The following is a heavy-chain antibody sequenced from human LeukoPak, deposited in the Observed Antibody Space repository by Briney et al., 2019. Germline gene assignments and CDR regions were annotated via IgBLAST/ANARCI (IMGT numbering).Heavy chain of an antibody. CDR3: AKMLAGELSSIEY. V-gene: IGHV3-23*01. Sequence: GGSLRLTCAASGFTFSSYAMTWVRQAPGKGLEWVSGIGVSGDSTYYADSVKGRYTISRDNYKDTLYLQMKSLRADDTAVYYCAKMLAGELSSIEYWGQGTLVTVSS. CDR2: IGVSGDST. J-gene: IGHJ4*02. CDR1: GFTFSSYA. D-gene: IGHD3-16*02.